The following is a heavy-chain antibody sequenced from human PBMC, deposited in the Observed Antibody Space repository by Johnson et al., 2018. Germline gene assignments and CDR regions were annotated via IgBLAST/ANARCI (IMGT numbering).Heavy chain of an antibody. CDR2: IIPIFGTA. J-gene: IGHJ3*02. D-gene: IGHD3-22*01. CDR3: ARGDYSDTSGYYPDYDAFDI. Sequence: QVQLVQSGAEVKKPGSSVKVSCKASGGTFSNFAFSWVRQAPGQGLEWVGGIIPIFGTANYAQKFQGRVTITAAGSTTAYMELGSLTSEDTAGYYCARGDYSDTSGYYPDYDAFDIWGQGTMVTVSS. V-gene: IGHV1-69*12. CDR1: GGTFSNFA.